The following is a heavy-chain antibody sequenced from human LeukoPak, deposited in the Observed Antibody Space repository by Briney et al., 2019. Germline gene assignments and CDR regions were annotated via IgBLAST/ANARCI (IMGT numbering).Heavy chain of an antibody. D-gene: IGHD1-26*01. CDR1: GYTFTRYY. V-gene: IGHV1-46*01. CDR3: ARDGRVTGGFDY. CDR2: INPSGGST. Sequence: GASVKVSCKASGYTFTRYYMHWVRQAPGQGLEWMGIINPSGGSTSYAQKFQGRVTITRDTSTSTVYMGLSSLRSEDTAMYYCARDGRVTGGFDYWGQGTLVTVSS. J-gene: IGHJ4*02.